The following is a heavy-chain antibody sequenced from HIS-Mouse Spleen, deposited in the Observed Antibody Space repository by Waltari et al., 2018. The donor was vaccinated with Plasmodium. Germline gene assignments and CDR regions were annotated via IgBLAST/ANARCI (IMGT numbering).Heavy chain of an antibody. CDR3: ARDQRYSYGYDY. Sequence: EVQLVESGGGLVKPGGSLRLSCAASGFTFSSYSMNWVRQAPGKGLEWVSSISSSSSYIYYADSVKGRFTISRDNAKNSLYLQMNSLRAEDTAVYYCARDQRYSYGYDYWGQGTLVTVSS. CDR2: ISSSSSYI. J-gene: IGHJ4*02. D-gene: IGHD5-18*01. V-gene: IGHV3-21*01. CDR1: GFTFSSYS.